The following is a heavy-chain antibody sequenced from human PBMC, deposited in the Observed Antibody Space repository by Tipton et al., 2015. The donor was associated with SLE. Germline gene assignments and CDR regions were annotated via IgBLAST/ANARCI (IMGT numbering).Heavy chain of an antibody. CDR3: ARGPHGQPDYYYYGMDV. J-gene: IGHJ6*02. CDR2: IYYSGST. D-gene: IGHD4-17*01. CDR1: GGSISSGGYY. V-gene: IGHV4-31*03. Sequence: TLSLTCTVSGGSISSGGYYWSWIRQHPGKGLEWIGYIYYSGSTNYNRSLKSRVTIARDTSKNQFSLKLTSVTAADTAVYYCARGPHGQPDYYYYGMDVWGQGTTVTVSS.